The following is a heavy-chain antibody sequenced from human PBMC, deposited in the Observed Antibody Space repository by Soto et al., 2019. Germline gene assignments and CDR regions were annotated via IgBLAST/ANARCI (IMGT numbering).Heavy chain of an antibody. D-gene: IGHD3-10*01. J-gene: IGHJ4*02. Sequence: GSLRLSCVASGFTLSGYYMNWVRQAPGKGLEWVSYISSASHTIYYADSVKGRFTISRDNSKNTLYLQMNSLRAEDTAVYYCAKDHASLYYYDSGSKYPFDYWGQGTLVTVSS. CDR1: GFTLSGYY. V-gene: IGHV3-48*01. CDR3: AKDHASLYYYDSGSKYPFDY. CDR2: ISSASHTI.